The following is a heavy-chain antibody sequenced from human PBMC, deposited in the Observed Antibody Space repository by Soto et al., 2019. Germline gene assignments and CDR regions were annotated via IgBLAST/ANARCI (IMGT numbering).Heavy chain of an antibody. CDR2: IYGGGAT. CDR1: GFTVSPNY. V-gene: IGHV3-53*01. CDR3: ARVNPPYP. Sequence: PGGSLRLSCAASGFTVSPNYMSWVRQAPGKGLEWISFIYGGGATHYADSVKGRFTISRDDSKNTVYLQMRSLRVEDTAVYYCARVNPPYPWGQGTLVTVSS. J-gene: IGHJ5*02.